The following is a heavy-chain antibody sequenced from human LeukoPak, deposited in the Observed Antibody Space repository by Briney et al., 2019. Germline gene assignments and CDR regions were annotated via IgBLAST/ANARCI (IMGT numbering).Heavy chain of an antibody. D-gene: IGHD5-24*01. CDR3: ARADRDGYNYYYYYYMDV. CDR1: GGSISSYY. Sequence: SETLSLTCTVSGGSISSYYWSWIRQPPGKGLEWSGYIYYSGSTNYNPSLKSRVTISIDTSKNQFSLKLSSVTAADTAVYYCARADRDGYNYYYYYYMDVWGKGTTVTISS. J-gene: IGHJ6*03. CDR2: IYYSGST. V-gene: IGHV4-59*01.